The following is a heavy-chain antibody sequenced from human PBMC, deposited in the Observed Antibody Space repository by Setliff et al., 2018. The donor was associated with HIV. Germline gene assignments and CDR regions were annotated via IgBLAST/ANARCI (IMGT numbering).Heavy chain of an antibody. D-gene: IGHD1-26*01. CDR2: ISDSGNT. J-gene: IGHJ5*02. CDR3: ARSTVGAGASLP. Sequence: SETLSLTCTVSGDSINTHYWSWIRQPPGKGLEWIGCISDSGNTNFNPSLNSRVTISLDTSKNQFSLRLTSLTAADTAIYYCARSTVGAGASLPWGRGILVTVSS. V-gene: IGHV4-59*11. CDR1: GDSINTHY.